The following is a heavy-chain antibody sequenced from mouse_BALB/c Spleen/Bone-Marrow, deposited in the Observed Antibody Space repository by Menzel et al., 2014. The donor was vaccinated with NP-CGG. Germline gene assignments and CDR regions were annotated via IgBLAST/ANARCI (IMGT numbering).Heavy chain of an antibody. D-gene: IGHD1-1*01. CDR3: ARDYYGSSYAMDY. CDR2: ISSGGSYT. CDR1: GFTFSSYA. V-gene: IGHV5-9-4*01. Sequence: EVKLVESGGGLVKPGGSLKLSCAASGFTFSSYAMSWVRQSPEKRLEWVAEISSGGSYTYYPDTVTGRFTISRDNAKNTLYLEMSSLRSEDTARYYCARDYYGSSYAMDYWGQGTSVTVSS. J-gene: IGHJ4*01.